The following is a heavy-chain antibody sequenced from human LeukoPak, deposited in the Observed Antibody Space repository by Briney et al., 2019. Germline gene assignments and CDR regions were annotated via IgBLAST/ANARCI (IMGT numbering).Heavy chain of an antibody. CDR2: ISGGGGST. Sequence: PGGSLRLSCAASGFTFSSYAMSWVRQAPGKGLEWVSAISGGGGSTYYADSVKGRFTISRDNSKNTLYLQMNSLRAEDTAVYYCAKPSRTYYYDSSGYLDYWGQGTLVTVSS. CDR3: AKPSRTYYYDSSGYLDY. CDR1: GFTFSSYA. V-gene: IGHV3-23*01. D-gene: IGHD3-22*01. J-gene: IGHJ4*02.